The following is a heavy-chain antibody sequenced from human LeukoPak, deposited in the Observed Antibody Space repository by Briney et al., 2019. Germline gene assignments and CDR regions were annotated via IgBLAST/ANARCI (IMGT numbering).Heavy chain of an antibody. Sequence: ASVKVSCKASGGTFISCAISWVRQAPGQGLEWMGGIIPIFGTANYAQKFQGRVTITADESTSTAYMELSSLRSEDTAVYYCARSGLWHYDSKYWFDPWGQGTLVTVSS. CDR1: GGTFISCA. D-gene: IGHD3-22*01. CDR3: ARSGLWHYDSKYWFDP. J-gene: IGHJ5*02. V-gene: IGHV1-69*13. CDR2: IIPIFGTA.